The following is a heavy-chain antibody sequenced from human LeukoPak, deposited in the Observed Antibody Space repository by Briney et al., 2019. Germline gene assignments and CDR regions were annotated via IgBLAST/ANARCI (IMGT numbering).Heavy chain of an antibody. J-gene: IGHJ6*03. CDR3: ARGNGVLWFGELLYPYYYYMDV. Sequence: LETLSLTCAVYGGSFSGYYWSWIRQPPGKGLEWIGEINHSGSTNYNPSLKSRVTISVDTSKNQFSLKLSSVTAADTAVYYCARGNGVLWFGELLYPYYYYMDVWGKGTTVTVSS. D-gene: IGHD3-10*01. CDR1: GGSFSGYY. V-gene: IGHV4-34*01. CDR2: INHSGST.